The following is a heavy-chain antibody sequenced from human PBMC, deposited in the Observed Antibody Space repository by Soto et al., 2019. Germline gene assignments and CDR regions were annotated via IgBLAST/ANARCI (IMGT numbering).Heavy chain of an antibody. D-gene: IGHD6-13*01. V-gene: IGHV4-59*08. CDR3: ARGRRYSSSWYSDY. J-gene: IGHJ4*02. CDR1: GGSFSPNY. Sequence: PSATLSLTCTVSGGSFSPNYWSWIRQPPGKGLEWVGCIYYSGSTSYNPSLKSRVTISVDTSKNQFSLKLSSVTAADTAVYYCARGRRYSSSWYSDYWGQGTLVTVSS. CDR2: IYYSGST.